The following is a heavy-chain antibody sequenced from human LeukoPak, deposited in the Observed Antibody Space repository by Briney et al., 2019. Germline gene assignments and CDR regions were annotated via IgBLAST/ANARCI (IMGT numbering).Heavy chain of an antibody. CDR2: LTGSGEHT. D-gene: IGHD3-22*01. J-gene: IGHJ4*02. CDR1: GFQFSSHG. Sequence: PGGSLRLSCAASGFQFSSHGMGWVRQAPGKGLQWVSGLTGSGEHTFYADSVKGRFTISRDNSRMTLYLQMNNLRAEDTAVYYCAKISNGGYYWEGLYYFDYWGQGTLVTVSS. CDR3: AKISNGGYYWEGLYYFDY. V-gene: IGHV3-23*01.